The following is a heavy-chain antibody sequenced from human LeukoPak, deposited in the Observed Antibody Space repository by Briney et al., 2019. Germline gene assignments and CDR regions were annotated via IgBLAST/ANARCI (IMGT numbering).Heavy chain of an antibody. J-gene: IGHJ6*03. CDR3: ARFSPFYDYVSPYYYYYMDV. Sequence: PGGSLRLSCAASGFTFSSYEMNWVRQAPGKGLEWVSYISSSGSTIYYADSVKGRFTISRDNAKNSLYLQMNSLRAEDTAVYYCARFSPFYDYVSPYYYYYMDVWGKGTTVTISS. CDR2: ISSSGSTI. V-gene: IGHV3-48*03. CDR1: GFTFSSYE. D-gene: IGHD3-16*01.